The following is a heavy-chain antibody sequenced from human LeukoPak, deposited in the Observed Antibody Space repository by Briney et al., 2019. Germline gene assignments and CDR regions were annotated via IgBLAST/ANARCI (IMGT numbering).Heavy chain of an antibody. V-gene: IGHV3-21*01. CDR3: ARDGTVTIFDY. D-gene: IGHD4-17*01. Sequence: GGSLRLSCAASGFTFSSYSMNWVRQAPGKGLEWVSSISSSSSYIYYADSVKGRFTISRDNAENSLYLQMNSLRAEDTAVYYCARDGTVTIFDYWGQGTLVTVSS. CDR2: ISSSSSYI. CDR1: GFTFSSYS. J-gene: IGHJ4*02.